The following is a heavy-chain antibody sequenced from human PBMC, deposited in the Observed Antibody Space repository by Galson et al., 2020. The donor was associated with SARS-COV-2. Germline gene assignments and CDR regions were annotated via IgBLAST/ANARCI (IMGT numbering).Heavy chain of an antibody. J-gene: IGHJ4*02. CDR3: ARDAGVTSWYFDY. Sequence: ETSETLSLTCSVSGGSISSYYWSWIRQPPGKGLEWIGYIYYSGSSNYNHSLKRRVTISIDTSKNQFSLKLSSVTAADTAVYYYARDAGVTSWYFDYWAQGTLVTVSS. CDR2: IYYSGSS. V-gene: IGHV4-59*01. D-gene: IGHD3-10*01. CDR1: GGSISSYY.